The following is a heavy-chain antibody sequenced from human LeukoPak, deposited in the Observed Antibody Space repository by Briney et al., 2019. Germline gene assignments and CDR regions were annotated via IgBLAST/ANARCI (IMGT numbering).Heavy chain of an antibody. Sequence: PSETLSLTCTVSGGSISSSSYYWGWIRQPPGKGLEWIGSIYYSGSTYYNPSLKSRVTISEDTFKNQFSLKLRSVTAADTAVYYCARGPRFGELLWHWFDPWGQGTLVTVSS. CDR3: ARGPRFGELLWHWFDP. D-gene: IGHD3-10*01. J-gene: IGHJ5*02. V-gene: IGHV4-39*07. CDR1: GGSISSSSYY. CDR2: IYYSGST.